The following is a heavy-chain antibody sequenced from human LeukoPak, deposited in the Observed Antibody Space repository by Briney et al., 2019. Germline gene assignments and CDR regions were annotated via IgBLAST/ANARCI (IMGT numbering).Heavy chain of an antibody. CDR1: GITLSNYG. CDR2: ISGSGGGT. V-gene: IGHV3-23*01. Sequence: GGSLRLSCAVSGITLSNYGMSRVRQAPGKGLEWVAGISGSGGGTNYADSVKGRFIISRDNVKNTLYLQMNSLTAEDTAVYFCAKRGVVIRVILVGFHKEAYYFDSWGQGALVTVSS. J-gene: IGHJ4*02. D-gene: IGHD3-10*01. CDR3: AKRGVVIRVILVGFHKEAYYFDS.